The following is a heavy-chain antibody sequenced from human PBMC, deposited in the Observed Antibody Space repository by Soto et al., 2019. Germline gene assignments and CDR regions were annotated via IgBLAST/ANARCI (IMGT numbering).Heavy chain of an antibody. V-gene: IGHV3-23*01. Sequence: PGGSLRLSCTASGFTFSSYAMSWVRQAPGKGLEWVSAISGSGGSTYYADSVKGRFTISRGNSKNTLYLQMNSLRAEDTAVYYCANFGRGAFDYWGQGTLVTVSS. CDR1: GFTFSSYA. D-gene: IGHD3-10*01. J-gene: IGHJ4*02. CDR2: ISGSGGST. CDR3: ANFGRGAFDY.